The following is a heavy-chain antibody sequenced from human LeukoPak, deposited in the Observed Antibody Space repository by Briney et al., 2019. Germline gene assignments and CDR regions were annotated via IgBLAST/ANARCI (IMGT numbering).Heavy chain of an antibody. Sequence: SETLSLTCTVSGGSISSYYWSWIRQPPGKGLEWIGDIYYSGSTNYNPSLKSRVTISVDTSKNQFSLKLSSVTAADTAVYYCASTYGSGSYSTPVFDYWGQGTLVTVSS. CDR1: GGSISSYY. V-gene: IGHV4-59*08. J-gene: IGHJ4*02. CDR3: ASTYGSGSYSTPVFDY. CDR2: IYYSGST. D-gene: IGHD3-10*01.